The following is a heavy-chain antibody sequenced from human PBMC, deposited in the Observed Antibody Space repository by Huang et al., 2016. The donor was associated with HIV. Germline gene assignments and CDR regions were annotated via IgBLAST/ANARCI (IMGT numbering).Heavy chain of an antibody. J-gene: IGHJ6*03. CDR1: GFSLNHKGVG. CDR3: AHIGRLGNYYMDV. D-gene: IGHD7-27*01. CDR2: IYWDDDK. V-gene: IGHV2-5*02. Sequence: QITLKESGPTVIKPTQTLTLTCSFSGFSLNHKGVGVGWIRQPPGTALDWLVLIYWDDDKRFTPSLKNRITITKDTSKNQVVFTMTNLDPMDTGTYYCAHIGRLGNYYMDVWGNGTTVTVSS.